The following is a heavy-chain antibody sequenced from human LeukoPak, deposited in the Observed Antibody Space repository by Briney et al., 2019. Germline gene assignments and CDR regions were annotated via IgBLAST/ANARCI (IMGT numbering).Heavy chain of an antibody. CDR3: ARGSGGWSFDY. CDR1: GFSFSSFW. D-gene: IGHD6-19*01. Sequence: GGSLRLSCAASGFSFSSFWMSWVRQAPGKGLEWVATINHDGSERFYVDSVKGRFTISRDNAQKSLFLQMTSLRAEDTAVFSCARGSGGWSFDYWGQGTLVTVSS. J-gene: IGHJ4*02. V-gene: IGHV3-7*05. CDR2: INHDGSER.